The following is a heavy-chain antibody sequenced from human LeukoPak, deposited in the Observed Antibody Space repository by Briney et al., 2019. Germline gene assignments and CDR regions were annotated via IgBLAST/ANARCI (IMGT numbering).Heavy chain of an antibody. CDR1: GGTFSSYA. CDR2: IIPILGIA. CDR3: ARGPDYCGGDCFDY. D-gene: IGHD2-21*01. J-gene: IGHJ4*02. V-gene: IGHV1-69*04. Sequence: ASMKVSCKASGGTFSSYAISWVRQAPGQGLEWMGRIIPILGIANYAQKFQGRVTITADKSTSTAYMELSSLRSEDTAVYYCARGPDYCGGDCFDYWGQGTLVTVSS.